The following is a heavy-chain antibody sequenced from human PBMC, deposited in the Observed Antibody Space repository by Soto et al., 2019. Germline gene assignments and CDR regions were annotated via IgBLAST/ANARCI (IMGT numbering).Heavy chain of an antibody. CDR2: VDDGGNT. Sequence: SETLSLTCRVYGGSFSGHFWSWVRQPPGKGLEWIGEVDDGGNTNSNPSLKSRVTISLDTSKNQFSLNLNSVTAADTAMYYCARVAQFDILTGYYPFDYWGQGTLVTVSS. J-gene: IGHJ4*02. D-gene: IGHD3-9*01. V-gene: IGHV4-34*01. CDR1: GGSFSGHF. CDR3: ARVAQFDILTGYYPFDY.